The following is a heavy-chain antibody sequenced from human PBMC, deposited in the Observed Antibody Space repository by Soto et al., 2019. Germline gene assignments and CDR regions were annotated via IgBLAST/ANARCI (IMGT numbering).Heavy chain of an antibody. CDR1: GYPFTDFY. J-gene: IGHJ6*02. V-gene: IGHV1-2*04. CDR2: LNPNSGGT. Sequence: ASVKVSCKASGYPFTDFYLHWVRQAPGQGLEWIRWLNPNSGGTYYAQKFQGWVTMTRDTSINTAYLELSRLTSDATAVYYCARDLRQLTHSYGIDVWGQGTTVTVSS. CDR3: ARDLRQLTHSYGIDV.